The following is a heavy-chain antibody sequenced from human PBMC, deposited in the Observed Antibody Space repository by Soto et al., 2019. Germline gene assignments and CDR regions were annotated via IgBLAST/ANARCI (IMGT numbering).Heavy chain of an antibody. Sequence: EVQLLESGGGLVQPGGSLRLSCAASGFSFSTYAMTWVRQAPGKGLEWVSTIGGGGRTTYYADSVKGRFTISRDNSKNTVYLQMNSLRVEDTAVYYCGKTGLVDVWGEGTTVTVTS. V-gene: IGHV3-23*01. CDR1: GFSFSTYA. J-gene: IGHJ6*04. CDR2: IGGGGRTT. CDR3: GKTGLVDV.